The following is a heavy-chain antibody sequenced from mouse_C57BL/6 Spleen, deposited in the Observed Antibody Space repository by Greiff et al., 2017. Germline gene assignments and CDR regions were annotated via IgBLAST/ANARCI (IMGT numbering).Heavy chain of an antibody. Sequence: EVKLVESGGGLVKPGGSLKLSCAASGFTFGSYAMSWVRQTPEKRLEWVATISDGGSYTYYPDNVKGRLTISRDNAKNNLYLQMSHLKSEDTAMYYCARGGGTYFDYWGQGTTLTVSS. CDR2: ISDGGSYT. J-gene: IGHJ2*01. CDR1: GFTFGSYA. D-gene: IGHD4-1*01. CDR3: ARGGGTYFDY. V-gene: IGHV5-4*03.